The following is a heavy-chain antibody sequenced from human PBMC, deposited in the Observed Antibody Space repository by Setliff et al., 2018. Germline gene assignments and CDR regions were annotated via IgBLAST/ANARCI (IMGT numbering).Heavy chain of an antibody. CDR1: GGTFSSYA. D-gene: IGHD3-9*01. CDR2: IIPILGIA. J-gene: IGHJ6*02. CDR3: ARREYDILTGYYGPRYYYYGMDV. Sequence: ASVKVSCKASGGTFSSYAISWVRQAPGQGLEWMGGIIPILGIANYAQKFQGRVTMTRNTSISTAYMELSSLRSEDTAVYYCARREYDILTGYYGPRYYYYGMDVWGQGTTVTVSS. V-gene: IGHV1-69*10.